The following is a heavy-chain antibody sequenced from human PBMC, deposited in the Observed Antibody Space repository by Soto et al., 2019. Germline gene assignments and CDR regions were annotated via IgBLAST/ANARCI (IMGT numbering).Heavy chain of an antibody. D-gene: IGHD4-17*01. CDR3: ARDGRLPDY. CDR2: ISSTGETT. V-gene: IGHV3-48*01. J-gene: IGHJ4*02. Sequence: EVQLVESGGGLVPPGGSLRLSCAASGFTFSTYSMNWVRQAPGKRLEWVSFISSTGETTYYADSVKGRLTISRDNAKNSLFLQMNSLTAEDTAVYYCARDGRLPDYWGQGTLVTVSS. CDR1: GFTFSTYS.